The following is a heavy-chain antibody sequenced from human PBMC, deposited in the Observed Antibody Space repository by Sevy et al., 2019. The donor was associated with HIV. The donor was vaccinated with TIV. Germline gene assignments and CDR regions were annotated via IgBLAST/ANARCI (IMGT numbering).Heavy chain of an antibody. Sequence: GGSLRLSCAASGFTVSRYSMNWVRQAPGKGLEWVSSISSSSSYIYYADSVKGRFTISRDNAKNSLYLQMNSLRAEDTAVYYCASSIAARSAGDDAFDIWGQGTMVTVSS. CDR1: GFTVSRYS. CDR2: ISSSSSYI. D-gene: IGHD6-6*01. CDR3: ASSIAARSAGDDAFDI. V-gene: IGHV3-21*01. J-gene: IGHJ3*02.